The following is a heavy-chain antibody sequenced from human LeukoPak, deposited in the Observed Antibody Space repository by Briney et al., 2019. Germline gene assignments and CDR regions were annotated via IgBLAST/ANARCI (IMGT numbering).Heavy chain of an antibody. D-gene: IGHD3-22*01. J-gene: IGHJ4*02. Sequence: GESLKISCKGSGYSFTSYWIGWVRQMPGKGLEWMGIIYPDDSDTRYSPSLQGQVTVSADKSIDTAYMQWSSLEASDTAMYYCARQADSSAFAYWGQGTLVTVSS. CDR3: ARQADSSAFAY. CDR1: GYSFTSYW. CDR2: IYPDDSDT. V-gene: IGHV5-51*01.